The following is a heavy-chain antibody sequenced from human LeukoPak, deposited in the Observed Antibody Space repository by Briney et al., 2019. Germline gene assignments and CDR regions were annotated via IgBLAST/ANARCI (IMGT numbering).Heavy chain of an antibody. V-gene: IGHV3-73*01. CDR2: IRSKADNYAT. CDR3: TQSNY. J-gene: IGHJ4*02. CDR1: GFTFSGSP. Sequence: GRSLRLSCAASGFTFSGSPILWVRQASGKGLEWVGRIRSKADNYATAYAASVQGRFTISRDDSKNTAYLQLNSLKTEDTAVYYCTQSNYWGQGALVTVSS.